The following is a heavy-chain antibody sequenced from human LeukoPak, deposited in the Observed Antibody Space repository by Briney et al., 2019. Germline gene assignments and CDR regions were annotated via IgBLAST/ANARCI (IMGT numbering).Heavy chain of an antibody. J-gene: IGHJ6*04. CDR3: ARSYCSSTSCPLDYYYYGMDV. CDR2: IIPIFGTA. Sequence: GASVKVSCKASGGTCSSYAISWVRQAPGQGLEWMGGIIPIFGTANYAQKFQGRVTITADESTSTAYMELSSLRSEDTAVYYCARSYCSSTSCPLDYYYYGMDVWGKGTTVTVSS. D-gene: IGHD2-2*01. CDR1: GGTCSSYA. V-gene: IGHV1-69*01.